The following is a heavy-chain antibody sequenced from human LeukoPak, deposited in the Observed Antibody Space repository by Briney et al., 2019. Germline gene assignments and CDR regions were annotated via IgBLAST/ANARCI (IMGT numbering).Heavy chain of an antibody. V-gene: IGHV3-64*01. D-gene: IGHD3-22*01. Sequence: TGGSLRLSCAASGFTFSSYAMHWVRQAPGKGLEYVSAISSNGGSTYYANSVKGRFTISRDNSKNTLYLQMNSLRGEDTAVYYCARGSNFYDSSGYYHPFDYWGQGTLVTVSS. CDR2: ISSNGGST. J-gene: IGHJ4*02. CDR1: GFTFSSYA. CDR3: ARGSNFYDSSGYYHPFDY.